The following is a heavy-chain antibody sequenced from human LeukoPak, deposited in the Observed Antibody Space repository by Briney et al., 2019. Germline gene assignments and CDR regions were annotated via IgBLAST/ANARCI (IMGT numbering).Heavy chain of an antibody. D-gene: IGHD3-10*01. V-gene: IGHV3-43*01. CDR3: AKDGGPYGSGKGPYYYMDV. Sequence: PGGSLRLSCAASGFTFDDYTMHWVRQAPGKGLEWVSLISWDGGSTYYADSVKGRFTISRDNSKNSLYLQMNSLRTEDTALYYCAKDGGPYGSGKGPYYYMDVWGKGTTVTVSS. J-gene: IGHJ6*03. CDR1: GFTFDDYT. CDR2: ISWDGGST.